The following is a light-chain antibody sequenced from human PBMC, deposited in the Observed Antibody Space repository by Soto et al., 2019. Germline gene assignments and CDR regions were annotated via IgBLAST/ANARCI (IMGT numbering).Light chain of an antibody. CDR1: QSVSSSY. Sequence: EIVLTQSPGTLSLSPGERATLSCRASQSVSSSYLAWYQQKPGQAPRLLIYGASSRATGIPDRFSGSGSGKDFPLTISRLEPEDFAVYYCQQYGSSPRVTFGGGTKVEIK. CDR2: GAS. J-gene: IGKJ4*01. CDR3: QQYGSSPRVT. V-gene: IGKV3-20*01.